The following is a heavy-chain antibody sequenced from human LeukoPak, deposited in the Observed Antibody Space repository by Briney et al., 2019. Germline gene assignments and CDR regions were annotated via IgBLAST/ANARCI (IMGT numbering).Heavy chain of an antibody. J-gene: IGHJ6*03. CDR3: ARGVTIFPLGYYYYMDV. Sequence: PSETLSLTCAVYGESFSGYYWSWIRQPPGKGLEWIGEINHSGSTNYNPSLKSRVTISVDTSKNQFSLKLSSVTAADTAVYYCARGVTIFPLGYYYYMDVWGKGTTVTVSS. D-gene: IGHD3-3*01. V-gene: IGHV4-34*01. CDR1: GESFSGYY. CDR2: INHSGST.